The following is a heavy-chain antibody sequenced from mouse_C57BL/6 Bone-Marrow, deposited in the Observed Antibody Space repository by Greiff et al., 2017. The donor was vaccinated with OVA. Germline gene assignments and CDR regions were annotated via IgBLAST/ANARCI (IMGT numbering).Heavy chain of an antibody. CDR1: GFTFSDYY. Sequence: EVKLQESEGGLVQPGSSLKLSCTASGFTFSDYYMAWVRQVPEKGLEWVANINYDGSSTYYLDSLKSRFIISRDNAKNILYLQMSSLKSEDTATYYCARDQGTTVVEHWYFDVWGTGTTVTVSS. CDR3: ARDQGTTVVEHWYFDV. CDR2: INYDGSST. D-gene: IGHD1-1*01. J-gene: IGHJ1*03. V-gene: IGHV5-16*01.